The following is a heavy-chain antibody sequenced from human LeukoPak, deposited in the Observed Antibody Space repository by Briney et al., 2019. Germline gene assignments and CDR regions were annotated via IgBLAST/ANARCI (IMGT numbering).Heavy chain of an antibody. Sequence: GRSLRLSCAASGFTFDDYAMHWVRQAPGEGLEWVSSISSSSSYIYYADSVKGPFTISRDNAKNSLYLQMNSLRAEDTAVYYCARGDGGPPGGFDYWGQGTLVTVSS. V-gene: IGHV3-21*01. J-gene: IGHJ4*02. CDR2: ISSSSSYI. D-gene: IGHD3-16*01. CDR1: GFTFDDYA. CDR3: ARGDGGPPGGFDY.